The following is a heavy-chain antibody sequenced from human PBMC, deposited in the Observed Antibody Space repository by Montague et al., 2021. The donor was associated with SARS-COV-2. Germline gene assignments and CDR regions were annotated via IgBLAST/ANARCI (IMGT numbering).Heavy chain of an antibody. V-gene: IGHV4-39*07. CDR1: RDSISSHNYS. J-gene: IGHJ3*02. CDR3: AKDGEALAWGTFDI. D-gene: IGHD3-10*01. Sequence: SETLSLTCTVSRDSISSHNYSWAWIRQPPGKGLEWIGSVDYSGLTFYNPSLESRVTISVDTSKKQFSLKVNSVTAADPAVYYCAKDGEALAWGTFDIWGQGTMVPVSS. CDR2: VDYSGLT.